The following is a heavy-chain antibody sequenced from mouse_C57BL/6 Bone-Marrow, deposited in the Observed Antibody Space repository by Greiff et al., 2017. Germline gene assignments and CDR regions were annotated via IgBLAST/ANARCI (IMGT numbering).Heavy chain of an antibody. V-gene: IGHV1-63*01. D-gene: IGHD4-1*01. CDR2: IYPGGGYT. CDR1: GYTFTNYW. J-gene: IGHJ2*01. Sequence: QVQLQQSGAELVRPGTSVKMSCTASGYTFTNYWLGWAKQRPGHGLEWIGDIYPGGGYTNYTEKLKGKDTLTADKSSSTAYLQFSSLTSEASAIYYCTRETGPYLDYWGQGTTLTVSS. CDR3: TRETGPYLDY.